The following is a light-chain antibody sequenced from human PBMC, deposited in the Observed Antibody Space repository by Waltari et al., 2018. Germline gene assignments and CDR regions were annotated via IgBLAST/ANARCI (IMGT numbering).Light chain of an antibody. CDR2: DVT. J-gene: IGLJ2*01. CDR3: CSYAGKYTSV. Sequence: QSALTQPRSVSGSPGQSVTLSCTGTSRYIGGYNYVSRYQPHPGKVPKLIIFDVTKRPSGVPDRFSGSKAGNTASLTISGLQAGDEAVYFCCSYAGKYTSVFGAGTKVTVL. CDR1: SRYIGGYNY. V-gene: IGLV2-11*01.